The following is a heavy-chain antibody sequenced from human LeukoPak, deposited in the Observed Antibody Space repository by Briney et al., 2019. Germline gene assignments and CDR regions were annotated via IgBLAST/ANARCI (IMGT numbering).Heavy chain of an antibody. D-gene: IGHD3-16*01. CDR3: ARDQRPGWGEYFQH. CDR1: EFTFSSYG. Sequence: PGGSLRLSCAASEFTFSSYGMHWVRQAPGKGLEWVAVIWYDGSTKYYADSVKGRFTISRDNSKNTVYLQMNSLRVEDTAVYYCARDQRPGWGEYFQHWGQGTLVTVSS. J-gene: IGHJ1*01. V-gene: IGHV3-33*01. CDR2: IWYDGSTK.